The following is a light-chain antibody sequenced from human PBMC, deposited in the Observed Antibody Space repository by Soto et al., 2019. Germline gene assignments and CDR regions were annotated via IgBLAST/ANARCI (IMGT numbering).Light chain of an antibody. CDR2: DAS. CDR3: QQYENRPWT. V-gene: IGKV1-33*01. J-gene: IGKJ1*01. CDR1: QDINNS. Sequence: DIQMTQSPSSLSASVGDRVTITCQASQDINNSLNWYQQKPGKAPKLLIYDASNLATGVPSRFSGSGSGTDFTFRNSSLQPVASATSYCQQYENRPWTFGQGTKVDVK.